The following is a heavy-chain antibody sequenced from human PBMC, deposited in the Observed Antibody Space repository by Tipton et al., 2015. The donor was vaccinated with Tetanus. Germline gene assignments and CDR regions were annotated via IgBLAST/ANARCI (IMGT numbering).Heavy chain of an antibody. V-gene: IGHV1-2*02. Sequence: QLVQSGAEVKKPGASVKVSCKASGYTFTGYYMHWVRQAPGQGLEWMGWINPNSGGTNYAQKFQGRVTMTRDTSISTAYMELSRLRSDDTAVYYCARTIAARPGYSYYGMDVWGQGTTVTVSS. CDR1: GYTFTGYY. CDR2: INPNSGGT. J-gene: IGHJ6*02. D-gene: IGHD6-6*01. CDR3: ARTIAARPGYSYYGMDV.